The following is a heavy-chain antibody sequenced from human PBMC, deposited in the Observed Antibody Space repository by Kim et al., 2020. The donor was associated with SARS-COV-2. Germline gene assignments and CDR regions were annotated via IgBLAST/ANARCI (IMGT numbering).Heavy chain of an antibody. CDR3: ARDFLDCGGDCPDAFDI. V-gene: IGHV3-33*01. J-gene: IGHJ3*02. Sequence: GGSLRLSCAASGFTFSSYGMHWVRQAPGKGLEWVAVIWYDGSNKYYADSVKCRFTISRDNSKNTLYLQMNSLRAEDTAVYYCARDFLDCGGDCPDAFDIWGQGTMVTVSS. CDR1: GFTFSSYG. D-gene: IGHD2-21*02. CDR2: IWYDGSNK.